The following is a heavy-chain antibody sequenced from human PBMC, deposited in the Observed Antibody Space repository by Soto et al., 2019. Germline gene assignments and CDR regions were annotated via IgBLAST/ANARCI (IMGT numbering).Heavy chain of an antibody. CDR3: AGFLRSGYYCYYGMDV. Sequence: ASVKVSCKASGGTFSSYAISWVRQAPGQGLEWMGGIIPILGIANYAQKFQGRVTITADKSTSTAYMELSSLRSEDTAVYYCAGFLRSGYYCYYGMDVWGQGTTVTVSS. J-gene: IGHJ6*02. CDR1: GGTFSSYA. D-gene: IGHD3-3*01. CDR2: IIPILGIA. V-gene: IGHV1-69*10.